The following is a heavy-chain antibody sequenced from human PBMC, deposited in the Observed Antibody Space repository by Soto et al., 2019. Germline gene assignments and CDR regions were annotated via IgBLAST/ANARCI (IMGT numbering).Heavy chain of an antibody. CDR1: GFTFTSYA. CDR2: ISAYNGNT. D-gene: IGHD3-3*01. Sequence: QVQLVQSGTEVKKPGASVKVSCKASGFTFTSYAIIWVRQAPGLGLEWMGWISAYNGNTNYTQNLQGRVTMTTDTSASTAYLELRSLRSDETAVYYCARDAGYDFSSGYYAGYLDYWGQGALVTVSS. CDR3: ARDAGYDFSSGYYAGYLDY. J-gene: IGHJ4*02. V-gene: IGHV1-18*01.